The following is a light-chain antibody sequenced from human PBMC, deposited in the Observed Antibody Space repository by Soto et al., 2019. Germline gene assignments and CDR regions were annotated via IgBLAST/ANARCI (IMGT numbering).Light chain of an antibody. CDR3: QQRSNWQRT. V-gene: IGKV3-11*01. J-gene: IGKJ1*01. Sequence: IGLTQCASTRSLYQGERATLSCRASQSVSSYLAWYQQKPGQAPRLLIYDASNRATGIPARFSGSGSGTDFTLTISSLEPEDFAVYYCQQRSNWQRTFCQGTKVDIK. CDR1: QSVSSY. CDR2: DAS.